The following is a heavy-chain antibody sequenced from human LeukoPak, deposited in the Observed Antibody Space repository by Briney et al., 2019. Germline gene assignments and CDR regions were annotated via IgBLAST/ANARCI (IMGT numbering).Heavy chain of an antibody. J-gene: IGHJ5*02. CDR2: ISSSSSYI. CDR3: ASGEVIRYLYNWFDP. Sequence: PGGSLRLSCAASGFTFSSYSMNWVRQAPGKGLEWVSSISSSSSYIYYADSVKGRFTISRDNAKNSLYLQMNSLRAEDTAVYYCASGEVIRYLYNWFDPWGQGTLVTVSS. D-gene: IGHD3-9*01. CDR1: GFTFSSYS. V-gene: IGHV3-21*01.